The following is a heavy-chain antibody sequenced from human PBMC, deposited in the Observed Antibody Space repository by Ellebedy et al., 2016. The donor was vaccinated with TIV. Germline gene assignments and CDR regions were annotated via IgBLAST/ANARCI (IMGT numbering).Heavy chain of an antibody. Sequence: GGSLRLXXAASGFTFSSYAMHWVRQAPGKGLEWVAVISYDGSNKYYADSVKGRFTISRDNSKNSLYLQMNSLRAEDTAVYYCARDGMGQLVHYYYYGMDVWGQGTTVTVSS. CDR3: ARDGMGQLVHYYYYGMDV. CDR1: GFTFSSYA. CDR2: ISYDGSNK. V-gene: IGHV3-30-3*01. D-gene: IGHD6-13*01. J-gene: IGHJ6*02.